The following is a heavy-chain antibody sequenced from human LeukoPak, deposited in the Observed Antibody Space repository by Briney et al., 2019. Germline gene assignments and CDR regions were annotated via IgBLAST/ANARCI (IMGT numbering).Heavy chain of an antibody. V-gene: IGHV4-39*01. Sequence: SETLSLTCTVSGGSISSSSYHWGWIRQPPGKGLEWIGRIYYSGSTYYNPSLKSRVTISVDTSKNQFSLKLSSVTAADTAVYYCARPMYSSGWYFSYFDYWGQGTWSPSPQ. CDR1: GGSISSSSYH. CDR3: ARPMYSSGWYFSYFDY. J-gene: IGHJ4*02. CDR2: IYYSGST. D-gene: IGHD6-19*01.